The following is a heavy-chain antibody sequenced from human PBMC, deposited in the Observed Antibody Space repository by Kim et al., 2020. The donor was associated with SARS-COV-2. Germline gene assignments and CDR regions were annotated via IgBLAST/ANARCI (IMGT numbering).Heavy chain of an antibody. CDR3: ARLGLAGTPFDY. D-gene: IGHD1-1*01. CDR1: GYTFIAYG. V-gene: IGHV1-18*01. CDR2: ISAYTGKP. J-gene: IGHJ4*02. Sequence: ASVKVSCKASGYTFIAYGISWVRQAPGQGLEWTGWISAYTGKPSYAEKLQGRVTMTTDISTTTVYMELRSLSIDDTAGYYCARLGLAGTPFDYWGRGTLVAVAS.